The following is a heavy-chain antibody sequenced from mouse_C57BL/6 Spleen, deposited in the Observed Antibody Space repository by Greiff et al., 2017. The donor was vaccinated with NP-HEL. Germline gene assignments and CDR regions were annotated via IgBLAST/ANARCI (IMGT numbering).Heavy chain of an antibody. CDR2: LYPGDGDT. D-gene: IGHD2-5*01. V-gene: IGHV1-82*01. CDR1: GYAFSSSW. J-gene: IGHJ2*01. CDR3: ARYSNPYYFDY. Sequence: QVQLKESGPELVKPGASVKISCKASGYAFSSSWMNWVKQRPGKGLEWIGRLYPGDGDTNYNGKFKGKATLTADKSSSTAYMQLSSLTSEDSAVYFCARYSNPYYFDYWGQGTTLTVSS.